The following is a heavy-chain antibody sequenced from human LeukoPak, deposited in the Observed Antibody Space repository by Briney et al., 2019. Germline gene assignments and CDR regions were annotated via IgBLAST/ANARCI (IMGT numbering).Heavy chain of an antibody. D-gene: IGHD4-17*01. CDR2: IYSGDSQT. CDR1: GYSVKYC. CDR3: ASARHGDFVWDY. J-gene: IGHJ4*02. V-gene: IGHV5-51*01. Sequence: GESLKISCKGSGYSVKYCIGWVRQMPGKGLEWIGIIYSGDSQTKYSPSFQGRVTISIDNSITTAYLQWSSLEASDTAMYYCASARHGDFVWDYWGQGTLVTVSS.